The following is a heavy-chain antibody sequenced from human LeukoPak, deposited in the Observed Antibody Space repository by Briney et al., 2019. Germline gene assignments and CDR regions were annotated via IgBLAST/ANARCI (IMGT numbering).Heavy chain of an antibody. CDR2: IYYSGST. V-gene: IGHV4-39*07. CDR1: GGSISSSGYY. Sequence: SETLSLTCTVSGGSISSSGYYWGWIRQPPGKGLEWIGSIYYSGSTFYNPSLKSRVTISGDTSKNQFSLKLSSVTAADTAVYYCASNQWPNWYFDLWGRGTLVTVSS. J-gene: IGHJ2*01. D-gene: IGHD6-19*01. CDR3: ASNQWPNWYFDL.